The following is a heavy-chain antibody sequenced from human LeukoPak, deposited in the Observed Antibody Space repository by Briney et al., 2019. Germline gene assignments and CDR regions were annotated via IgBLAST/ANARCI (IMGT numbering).Heavy chain of an antibody. CDR3: ARLGDVGATDFDY. J-gene: IGHJ4*02. D-gene: IGHD1-26*01. CDR2: IYYSGST. Sequence: SETLSLTCTVSGGSISSSSYYWGWIRQPPGKGLEWIGSIYYSGSTYYNPSLKSRVTISVDTSKNQFSLKLSSVTAADTAVYYCARLGDVGATDFDYWGQGTLVIVSS. CDR1: GGSISSSSYY. V-gene: IGHV4-39*01.